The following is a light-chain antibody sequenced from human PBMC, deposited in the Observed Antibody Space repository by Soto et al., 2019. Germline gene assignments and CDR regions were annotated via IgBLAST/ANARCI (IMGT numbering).Light chain of an antibody. CDR2: GAS. CDR1: QSVSRY. Sequence: IELTKYPATLSLSPGERATLSCRASQSVSRYLAWYQQKPGQAPRLLIYGASNRATGIPDRFSGSGSGTDFTLPISRLEPEDFAVYYCQQYGSSGTFGQGTKVDIK. CDR3: QQYGSSGT. J-gene: IGKJ1*01. V-gene: IGKV3-20*01.